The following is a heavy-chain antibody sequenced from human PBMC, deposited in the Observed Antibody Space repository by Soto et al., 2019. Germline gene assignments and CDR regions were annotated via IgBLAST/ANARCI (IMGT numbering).Heavy chain of an antibody. J-gene: IGHJ6*02. V-gene: IGHV3-33*01. CDR2: IWYDGVKR. Sequence: QVQLVESGGGVVQPGRSLRLSCEASGFTFSNFGMHWVRQAPGRGLEWGANIWYDGVKRYYADSVRGRFTVSRDNSKNPLYLEMNSLRAEDTAVYFCVREDCSSHLCQSSEDFYYGMDVWGQGTTVTVSS. CDR3: VREDCSSHLCQSSEDFYYGMDV. D-gene: IGHD2-2*01. CDR1: GFTFSNFG.